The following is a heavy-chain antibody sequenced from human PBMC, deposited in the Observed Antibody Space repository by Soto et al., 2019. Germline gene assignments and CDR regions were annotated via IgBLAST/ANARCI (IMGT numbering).Heavy chain of an antibody. Sequence: SETLSLTCAVYGGSFSGYYWNWVRQPPGKGLEWIGEINHSGSTNYNPSLKSRVTISVDTSKNQFSLKLSSVTAADTAVYYCARGWGRIFDYWGQGTLVTVSS. CDR2: INHSGST. D-gene: IGHD7-27*01. CDR3: ARGWGRIFDY. V-gene: IGHV4-34*01. CDR1: GGSFSGYY. J-gene: IGHJ4*02.